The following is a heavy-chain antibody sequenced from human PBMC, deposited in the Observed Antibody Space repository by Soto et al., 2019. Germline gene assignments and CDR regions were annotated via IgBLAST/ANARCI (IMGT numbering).Heavy chain of an antibody. CDR3: AKGDCSGGSCYRGFDS. D-gene: IGHD2-15*01. V-gene: IGHV3-23*01. CDR2: ISGSGATT. J-gene: IGHJ4*01. Sequence: GGSLRLSCAASGFTFNNYAMTWVRQAPGVGLEWVSTISGSGATTYYTDSVKGRFTISRDNSKHTLSLQMNSLRADDTAMYYCAKGDCSGGSCYRGFDSWGHGALVTVSS. CDR1: GFTFNNYA.